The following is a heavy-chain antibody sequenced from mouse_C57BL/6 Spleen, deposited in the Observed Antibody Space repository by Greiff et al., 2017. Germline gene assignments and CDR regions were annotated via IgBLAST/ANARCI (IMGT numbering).Heavy chain of an antibody. CDR3: AISETVYSMDY. D-gene: IGHD1-1*01. Sequence: QVQLKESGPELVKPGASVKMSCKASGYAFSSSWMNWVKQRPGKGLEWIGRIYPGDGDTNYNGQFKGKATLTAHKSSSTAYMQLSSLTSEDSAVYFFAISETVYSMDYWGPGTSVTVSS. V-gene: IGHV1-82*01. CDR2: IYPGDGDT. CDR1: GYAFSSSW. J-gene: IGHJ4*01.